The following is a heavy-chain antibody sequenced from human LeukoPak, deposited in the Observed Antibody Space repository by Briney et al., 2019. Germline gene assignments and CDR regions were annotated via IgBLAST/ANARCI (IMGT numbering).Heavy chain of an antibody. Sequence: GGSLRLSCAASGFTFTTYWMVWVRQAPGKGLEWVAHINQDGSERNYVDSVKGRFTVSRDNAKNSLFLQMNSLRVEDTAVYYCARNFESGHSQNYWGQGTLVTVSS. J-gene: IGHJ4*02. CDR2: INQDGSER. CDR1: GFTFTTYW. CDR3: ARNFESGHSQNY. D-gene: IGHD3-9*01. V-gene: IGHV3-7*01.